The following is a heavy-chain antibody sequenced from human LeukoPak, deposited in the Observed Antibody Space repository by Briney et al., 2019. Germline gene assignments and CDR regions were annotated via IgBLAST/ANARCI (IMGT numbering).Heavy chain of an antibody. D-gene: IGHD5-24*01. CDR3: AKGYRKGRWLPLDY. V-gene: IGHV3-9*01. Sequence: PGRSLRLSCAASGFTFDDYAMHWVRQAPGKGLEWISSISRNSGSIGYADSVKGRFTISRDNAKNSLYVQMNSLRTEDTALYNCAKGYRKGRWLPLDYWGQGTLVTVSS. CDR2: ISRNSGSI. CDR1: GFTFDDYA. J-gene: IGHJ4*02.